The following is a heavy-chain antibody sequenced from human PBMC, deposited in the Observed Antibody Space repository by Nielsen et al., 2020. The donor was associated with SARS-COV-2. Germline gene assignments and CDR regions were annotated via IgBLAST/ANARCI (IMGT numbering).Heavy chain of an antibody. Sequence: ASVKVSCKASGGTFSSYAISWVRQAPGQGLEWMGWMNPNSGNTGYAQKFQGRVTMTRNTSISTAYMELSSLRSEDTAVYYCARNGNTISGGDDYWGQGTLVTVSS. CDR3: ARNGNTISGGDDY. J-gene: IGHJ4*02. CDR2: MNPNSGNT. CDR1: GGTFSSYA. D-gene: IGHD3-10*01. V-gene: IGHV1-8*02.